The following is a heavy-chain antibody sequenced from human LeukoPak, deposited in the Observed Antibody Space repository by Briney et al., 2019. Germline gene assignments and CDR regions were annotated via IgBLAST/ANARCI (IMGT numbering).Heavy chain of an antibody. CDR3: AKADGSMTGSCFDY. J-gene: IGHJ4*02. CDR1: GFTFSSYA. D-gene: IGHD1-14*01. CDR2: ISGSGGST. Sequence: GGSLRLSCAASGFTFSSYAMSWVRQAPGKGLEWVSGISGSGGSTYYADSVKGRFTISRDNTKNTLYLQMNSLRAEDTAVYYCAKADGSMTGSCFDYWGQGTLVTVSS. V-gene: IGHV3-23*01.